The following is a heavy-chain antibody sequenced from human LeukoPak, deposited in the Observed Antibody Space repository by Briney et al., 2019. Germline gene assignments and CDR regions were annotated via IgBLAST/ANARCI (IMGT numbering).Heavy chain of an antibody. D-gene: IGHD2-15*01. CDR1: GGSISSYY. CDR2: IYTSGST. CDR3: ARETVVAAIVTYYYYYYMDV. Sequence: KPSETLSLTCTVPGGSISSYYWSWIRQPAGKGLEWIGRIYTSGSTNYNPSLKSRVTMSVDTSKNQFSLKLSSVTAADTAVYYCARETVVAAIVTYYYYYYMDVWGKGTTVTVSS. V-gene: IGHV4-4*07. J-gene: IGHJ6*03.